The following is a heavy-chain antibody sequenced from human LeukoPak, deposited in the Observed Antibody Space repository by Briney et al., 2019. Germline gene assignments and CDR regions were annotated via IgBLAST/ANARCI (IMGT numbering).Heavy chain of an antibody. CDR3: AKDRGALWFGELFSRSDAFDI. J-gene: IGHJ3*02. Sequence: GGSLRLSCAASGFTFSSYWMHWVRQAPGKGLVWVSRINSDGSSTSYADSVKGRFTISRDNSKNTLYLQMNSLRAEDTAVYYWAKDRGALWFGELFSRSDAFDIWGQGTMVTVSS. D-gene: IGHD3-10*01. CDR2: INSDGSST. V-gene: IGHV3-74*01. CDR1: GFTFSSYW.